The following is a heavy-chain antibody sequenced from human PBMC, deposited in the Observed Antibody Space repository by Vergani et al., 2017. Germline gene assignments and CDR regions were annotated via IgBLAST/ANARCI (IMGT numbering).Heavy chain of an antibody. V-gene: IGHV1-2*02. CDR2: INPNSGGT. CDR3: ARVGYYDSSGYWSYYYGMDV. Sequence: QVRLVQSGAEVKKPGASVKVSCKASGYTFTGYYMHWVRQAPGQGLEWMGWINPNSGGTNYAQKFQGRVTMTRDTSISTAYMELSRLRSDDTAVYYCARVGYYDSSGYWSYYYGMDVWGQGTTVTVSS. D-gene: IGHD3-22*01. J-gene: IGHJ6*02. CDR1: GYTFTGYY.